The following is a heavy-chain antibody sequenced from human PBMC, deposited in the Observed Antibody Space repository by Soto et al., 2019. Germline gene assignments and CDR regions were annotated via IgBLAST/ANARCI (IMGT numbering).Heavy chain of an antibody. D-gene: IGHD3-3*01. Sequence: QVQLVQSGAEVKKPGASVKVSCKASGYSFTRYGISWVRQAPGQGLEWMGWISGKNGNPKYEQKLQGRVTMTTDTSTSTAYMELRSLRSDDTAVYYCVRIGIFGVVIRPYYMDVWGKGTTVTVSS. CDR1: GYSFTRYG. J-gene: IGHJ6*03. CDR2: ISGKNGNP. V-gene: IGHV1-18*01. CDR3: VRIGIFGVVIRPYYMDV.